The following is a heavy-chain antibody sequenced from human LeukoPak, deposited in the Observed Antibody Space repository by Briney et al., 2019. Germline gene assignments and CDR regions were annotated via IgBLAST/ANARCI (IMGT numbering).Heavy chain of an antibody. CDR3: AKGRPVRTSGWYFFDY. J-gene: IGHJ4*02. CDR1: GFTFSTYA. CDR2: ITRGGTDT. V-gene: IGHV3-23*03. D-gene: IGHD6-19*01. Sequence: GGSLRLSCAASGFTFSTYAMSWVRQAPGKGLEWVSLITRGGTDTFYEDSVKGRFTISRDNSNNTLYLRMTGLRAEDAATYYCAKGRPVRTSGWYFFDYWGQGTLVTVSS.